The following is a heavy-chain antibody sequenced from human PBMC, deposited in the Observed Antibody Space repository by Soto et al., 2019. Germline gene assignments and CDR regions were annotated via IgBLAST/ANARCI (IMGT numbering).Heavy chain of an antibody. V-gene: IGHV3-11*05. D-gene: IGHD1-1*01. CDR2: VSSSGNYK. CDR3: TRRKLNPDF. CDR1: GFTFEDYY. J-gene: IGHJ4*02. Sequence: QVHLVESGGGLVRPGGSLRLSCTTSGFTFEDYYMSWVRQAPGAGLEWISYVSSSGNYKNYADSVKGRFTISRDNTNNSLRLQMNSARADDTAMYYCTRRKLNPDFWGQGILVIVSS.